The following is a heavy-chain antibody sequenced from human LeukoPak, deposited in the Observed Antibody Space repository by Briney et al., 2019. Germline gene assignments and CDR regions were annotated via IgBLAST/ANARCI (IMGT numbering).Heavy chain of an antibody. CDR3: ARDEGIAAAGSIDY. D-gene: IGHD6-13*01. J-gene: IGHJ4*02. V-gene: IGHV1-69*04. Sequence: SVKVSCKASGGTFSSYTISWVRQAPGQGLEWMGRIIPILGIANYAQKSQGRVTITADKSTSTAYMELSSLRSEDTAVYYCARDEGIAAAGSIDYWGQGTLVTVSS. CDR1: GGTFSSYT. CDR2: IIPILGIA.